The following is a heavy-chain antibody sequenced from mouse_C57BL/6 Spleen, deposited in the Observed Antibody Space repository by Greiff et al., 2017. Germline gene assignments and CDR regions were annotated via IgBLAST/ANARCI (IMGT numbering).Heavy chain of an antibody. CDR2: IYPGSGST. CDR1: GYTFTSYW. CDR3: ANYYGSSYGFAY. Sequence: QVQLQQPGAELVKPGASVKMSCKASGYTFTSYWITWVKQRPGHGLEWIGDIYPGSGSTTYNEKFTSKATLTVDTSSSTAYMQLSSLTSEDSAVYYCANYYGSSYGFAYWGQGTLVTVSA. D-gene: IGHD1-1*01. V-gene: IGHV1-55*01. J-gene: IGHJ3*01.